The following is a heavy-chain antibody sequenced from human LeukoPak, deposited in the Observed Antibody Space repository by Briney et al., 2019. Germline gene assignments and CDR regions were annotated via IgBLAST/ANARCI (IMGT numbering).Heavy chain of an antibody. J-gene: IGHJ4*02. CDR2: INHSGST. Sequence: SETLSLTCAVYGGSFSGYYWSWIRQPPGKGLEWIGEINHSGSTNYNPSLKSRVTISVDTSKNQSSLKLSSVTAADTAVYYCARKVAARSDYWGQGTLVTVSS. CDR1: GGSFSGYY. D-gene: IGHD6-6*01. V-gene: IGHV4-34*01. CDR3: ARKVAARSDY.